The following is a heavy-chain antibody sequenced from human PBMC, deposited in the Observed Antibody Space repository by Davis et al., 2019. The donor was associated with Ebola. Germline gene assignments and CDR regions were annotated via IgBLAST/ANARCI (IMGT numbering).Heavy chain of an antibody. J-gene: IGHJ4*02. CDR1: GFTFSSYA. D-gene: IGHD6-19*01. CDR2: ISGSGVAT. Sequence: GESLKISCAASGFTFSSYAMSWVRQAPGKGLEWVSGISGSGVATHYADSVKGRFTISRDNSKNTLFLQMGSLRAEDTAIYYCAKDLPGTAVAGAGDYWGQGSLVTVSS. CDR3: AKDLPGTAVAGAGDY. V-gene: IGHV3-23*01.